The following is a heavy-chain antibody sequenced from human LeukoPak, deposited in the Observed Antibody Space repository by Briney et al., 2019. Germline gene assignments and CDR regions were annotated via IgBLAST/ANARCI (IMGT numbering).Heavy chain of an antibody. J-gene: IGHJ4*02. Sequence: GSLRLSCAASGFSFTMYGIHWVRQAPGKGLEWVAVISTDGNNEYYANSVKGRFTISRDNSKNTVYLQMTSLRTEDTAVYYCAKDQIGWAPGYVSGPLDQWGQGTLVTVSS. D-gene: IGHD6-19*01. CDR2: ISTDGNNE. V-gene: IGHV3-30*18. CDR3: AKDQIGWAPGYVSGPLDQ. CDR1: GFSFTMYG.